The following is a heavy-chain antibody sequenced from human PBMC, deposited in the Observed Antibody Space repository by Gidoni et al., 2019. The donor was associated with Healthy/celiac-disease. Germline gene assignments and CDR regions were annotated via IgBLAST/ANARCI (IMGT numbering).Heavy chain of an antibody. CDR1: GFTVSSNY. CDR2: IYSGGST. Sequence: EVQLVESGGGLVQPGGSLRLSCSASGFTVSSNYMSRVRQAPGKGLEWVSVIYSGGSTYYADSVKGRFTISRDNSKNTLYLQMNSLRAEDTAVYYCARGGSLYDFTPFDYWGQGTLVTVSS. D-gene: IGHD3-3*01. CDR3: ARGGSLYDFTPFDY. J-gene: IGHJ4*02. V-gene: IGHV3-66*01.